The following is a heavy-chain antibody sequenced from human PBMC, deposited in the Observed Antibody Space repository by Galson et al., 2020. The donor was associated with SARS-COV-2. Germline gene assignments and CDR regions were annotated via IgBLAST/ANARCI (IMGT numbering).Heavy chain of an antibody. CDR2: MYSSGST. J-gene: IGHJ4*02. Sequence: SETLSLTCTVSGDSMTSGGYYWTWIRQHPGKGLEWIGYMYSSGSTHYNPSLRSRVDILPDTSKNQFSLNLRSVTAADTAVYYCARVMLLMAVPDSWGPGTLVTVSS. V-gene: IGHV4-31*03. CDR3: ARVMLLMAVPDS. CDR1: GDSMTSGGYY. D-gene: IGHD2-8*01.